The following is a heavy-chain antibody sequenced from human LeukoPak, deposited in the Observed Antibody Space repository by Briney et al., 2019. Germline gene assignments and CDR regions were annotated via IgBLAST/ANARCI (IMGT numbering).Heavy chain of an antibody. Sequence: SETLSLTCAVYGGSFSGYYWSWIRQPPGKGLEWIGEINHSGSTNYNPSLKSRVTISVDTSKNQFSLKLSSVTAADTAVYYCASPYSSGWGAFDIWGQGTMVTVSS. J-gene: IGHJ3*02. D-gene: IGHD6-19*01. V-gene: IGHV4-34*01. CDR1: GGSFSGYY. CDR3: ASPYSSGWGAFDI. CDR2: INHSGST.